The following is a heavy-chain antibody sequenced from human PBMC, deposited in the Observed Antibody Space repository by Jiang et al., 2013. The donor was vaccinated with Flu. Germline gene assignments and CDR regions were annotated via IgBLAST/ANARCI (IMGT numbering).Heavy chain of an antibody. V-gene: IGHV3-30*18. D-gene: IGHD5-18*01. CDR2: ISYDGSHK. Sequence: GVVQPGRSLRLSCAVSGFSFSTYGMHWVRQAPGKGLEWVAVISYDGSHKSYADSVKGRFTISRDESKNTLYLQMNSLRTEDTAVYYCAKDPAVNTFWVRNWFDPWGQGTLVTVSS. J-gene: IGHJ5*02. CDR1: GFSFSTYG. CDR3: AKDPAVNTFWVRNWFDP.